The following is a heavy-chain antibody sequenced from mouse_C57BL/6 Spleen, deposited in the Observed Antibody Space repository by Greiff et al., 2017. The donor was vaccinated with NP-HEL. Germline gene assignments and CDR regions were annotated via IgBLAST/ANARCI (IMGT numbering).Heavy chain of an antibody. J-gene: IGHJ3*01. Sequence: VQLKESGAELVRPGASVKLSCTASGFNIKDDYMHWVKQRPEQGLEWIGWIDPENGDTEYASKFQGKATITADTSSNTAYLQLSSLTSEDTAVYYCTGYHGFAYWGQGTLVTVSA. V-gene: IGHV14-4*01. CDR2: IDPENGDT. CDR3: TGYHGFAY. D-gene: IGHD2-2*01. CDR1: GFNIKDDY.